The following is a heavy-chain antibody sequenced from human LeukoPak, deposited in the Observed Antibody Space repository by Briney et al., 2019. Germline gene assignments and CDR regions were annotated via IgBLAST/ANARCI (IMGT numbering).Heavy chain of an antibody. CDR3: ARQIAAAPLLWY. V-gene: IGHV1-69*04. Sequence: ASVKVSCKASGGTFSSYAISWVRQAPGQGLEWMGRIIPILGIANYAQKFQGRVTITADKSTSTAYMELSSLRSEDTAVYYCARQIAAAPLLWYWGQGTLVTVSS. CDR2: IIPILGIA. D-gene: IGHD6-13*01. J-gene: IGHJ4*02. CDR1: GGTFSSYA.